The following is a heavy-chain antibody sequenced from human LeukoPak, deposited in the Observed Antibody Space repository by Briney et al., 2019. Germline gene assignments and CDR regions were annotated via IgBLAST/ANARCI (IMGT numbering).Heavy chain of an antibody. CDR1: GFTFSSYW. CDR2: INQDGGEK. V-gene: IGHV3-7*01. CDR3: ARAPEGSGSSYYFDY. D-gene: IGHD3-10*01. J-gene: IGHJ4*02. Sequence: PGGSLRLSCAASGFTFSSYWMSWVRQAPGKGLEWVANINQDGGEKYYVDSVKGRFTISRDNAKNSLYLQVNSLRAEDTAVYYCARAPEGSGSSYYFDYWGQGTLVTVSS.